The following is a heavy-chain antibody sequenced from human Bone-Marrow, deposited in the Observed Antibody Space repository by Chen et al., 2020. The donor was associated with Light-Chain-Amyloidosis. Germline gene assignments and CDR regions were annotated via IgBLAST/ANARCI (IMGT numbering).Heavy chain of an antibody. J-gene: IGHJ6*03. CDR2: ISSSSSYI. V-gene: IGHV3-21*01. CDR1: GFTFSSYS. D-gene: IGHD3-3*01. Sequence: EVQLVESGGGLVKPGGSLRLSCAASGFTFSSYSMNWVRQAPGKGLEWVSSISSSSSYISYADSVKGRFTISRDNAKNSLYLQMNSLRAEDTAVYYCASYDPRTYYYYYMDVWGKGTTVTVSS. CDR3: ASYDPRTYYYYYMDV.